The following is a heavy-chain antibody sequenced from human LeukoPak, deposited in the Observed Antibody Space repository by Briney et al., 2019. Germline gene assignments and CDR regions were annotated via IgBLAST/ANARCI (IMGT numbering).Heavy chain of an antibody. J-gene: IGHJ4*02. D-gene: IGHD1-1*01. CDR3: GNSGRGYNCGSPIEH. CDR1: GFTFSSYS. CDR2: ISSSSNTI. Sequence: GGSLRLSCAASGFTFSSYSMNWVRQTPGKGLEWVSYISSSSNTIYYADSVKGRFTISRDNAKYSLYLQMNSLRAEDTAVYFCGNSGRGYNCGSPIEHWGQGTLVSVSS. V-gene: IGHV3-48*04.